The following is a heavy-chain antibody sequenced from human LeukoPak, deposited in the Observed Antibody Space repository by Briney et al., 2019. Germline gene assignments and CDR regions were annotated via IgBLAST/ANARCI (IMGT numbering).Heavy chain of an antibody. V-gene: IGHV3-53*01. CDR3: AREGATTSFDY. CDR2: IYSGGST. J-gene: IGHJ4*02. CDR1: GFIFSSYG. Sequence: GGSLRLSCAASGFIFSSYGMNWVRQAPGKGLEWVSVIYSGGSTYYADSVKGRFTISRDNSKNTLYLQMTSLRAEDTAVYYCAREGATTSFDYWGQGTLVTVSS. D-gene: IGHD1-26*01.